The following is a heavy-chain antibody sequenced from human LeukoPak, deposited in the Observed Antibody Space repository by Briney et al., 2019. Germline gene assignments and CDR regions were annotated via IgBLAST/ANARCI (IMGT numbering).Heavy chain of an antibody. CDR2: IYSGGST. CDR3: ARWHPDGDSRVDP. Sequence: GGSLRISCEVSGLIVGSNYMTLVRQAPGKGLEWVAHIYSGGSTYYADSVKGRFTISRDNFKQMVYLQMSSLRVEDTAVYYCARWHPDGDSRVDPWGQGTLVTVSS. D-gene: IGHD4-17*01. J-gene: IGHJ5*02. CDR1: GLIVGSNY. V-gene: IGHV3-53*01.